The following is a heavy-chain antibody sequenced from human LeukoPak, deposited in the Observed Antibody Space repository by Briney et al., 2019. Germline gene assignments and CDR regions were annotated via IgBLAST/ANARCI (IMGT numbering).Heavy chain of an antibody. Sequence: SETLSLTCAVSGGSISSSNWWSWVRQPPGKGLEWIGEIYHSGSTNYNPSLKSRVTISVDTSKNQFSLKLSSVTAADTAVYYCARVPDYYDSSGYFSQTYFDYWGQGTLVTVSS. V-gene: IGHV4-4*02. CDR2: IYHSGST. J-gene: IGHJ4*02. D-gene: IGHD3-22*01. CDR1: GGSISSSNW. CDR3: ARVPDYYDSSGYFSQTYFDY.